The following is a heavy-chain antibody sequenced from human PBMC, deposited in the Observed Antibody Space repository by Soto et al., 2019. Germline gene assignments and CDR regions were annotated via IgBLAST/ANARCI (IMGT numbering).Heavy chain of an antibody. CDR1: GFTFSSYA. CDR3: ARVQTVVVKDDRMAALLDAFDI. D-gene: IGHD2-2*01. Sequence: LRLSCAASGFTFSSYAMHWVRQAPGKGLEWVAVISYDGSNKYYADSVKGRFTISRDNSKNTLYLQMNSLRAEDTAVYYCARVQTVVVKDDRMAALLDAFDIWGQGTMVTVSS. CDR2: ISYDGSNK. V-gene: IGHV3-30-3*01. J-gene: IGHJ3*02.